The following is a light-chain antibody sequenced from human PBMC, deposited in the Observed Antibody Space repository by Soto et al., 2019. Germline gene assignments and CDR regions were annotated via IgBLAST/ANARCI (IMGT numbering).Light chain of an antibody. J-gene: IGLJ2*01. Sequence: QPVLTQPPSASAAPGQGVTISCAGSYSNIGSNAVSWYQHFPGTAPKLLIYFNHNRPSGAPDRFSGSKSGTSASLAISGLQSEDEAHYFCAVWDDSLNGVIFGGGTKLTVL. V-gene: IGLV1-44*01. CDR3: AVWDDSLNGVI. CDR2: FNH. CDR1: YSNIGSNA.